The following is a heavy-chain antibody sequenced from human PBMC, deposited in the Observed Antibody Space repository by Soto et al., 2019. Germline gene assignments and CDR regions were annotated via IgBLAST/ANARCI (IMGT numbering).Heavy chain of an antibody. J-gene: IGHJ6*04. V-gene: IGHV4-59*08. Sequence: SETLSLTCTVSGGSISGYYWSWIRQPPGKGLEWIGYIYYSGSTNYNPSLKSRVTISVDTSKNQFSLKLSSVTAADTAVYYCARHKKTRLITIFGVVIGMDVWGKGTTVTVSS. D-gene: IGHD3-3*01. CDR3: ARHKKTRLITIFGVVIGMDV. CDR1: GGSISGYY. CDR2: IYYSGST.